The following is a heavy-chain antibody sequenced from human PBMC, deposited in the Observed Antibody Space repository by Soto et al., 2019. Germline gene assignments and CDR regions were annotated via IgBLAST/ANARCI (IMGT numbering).Heavy chain of an antibody. Sequence: QVQLQQWGAGLLKPSETLSLTCAVYGGSFSGYYWSWIRQPPGKGLEWIGEINHSGSTNYNPSLRSRVTISVDTSKNQFSLKLSSVTAADTAVYYCARRINYYGSGSYYNNPPNWFDPWGQGTLVTVSS. CDR1: GGSFSGYY. D-gene: IGHD3-10*01. CDR3: ARRINYYGSGSYYNNPPNWFDP. CDR2: INHSGST. V-gene: IGHV4-34*01. J-gene: IGHJ5*02.